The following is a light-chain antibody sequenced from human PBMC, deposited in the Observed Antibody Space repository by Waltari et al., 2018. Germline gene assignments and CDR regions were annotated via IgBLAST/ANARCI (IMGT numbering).Light chain of an antibody. V-gene: IGKV3-20*01. CDR1: QSVSRT. J-gene: IGKJ1*01. CDR3: QHYVRLPAT. CDR2: GAS. Sequence: IVLTQSPGTLSLSPGERATLACRASQSVSRTLAWYQQKPGQAPKLLIFGASIRATGIPDRCTGSGSGTDFSRTISSLEPEDFAIYFCQHYVRLPATFGQGTKVEIK.